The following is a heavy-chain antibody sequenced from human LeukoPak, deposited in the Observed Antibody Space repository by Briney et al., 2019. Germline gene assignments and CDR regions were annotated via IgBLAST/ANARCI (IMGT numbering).Heavy chain of an antibody. D-gene: IGHD5-18*01. CDR2: ISSSSSYI. CDR1: GFTFSSYS. CDR3: ARDSGYSYPNWFDP. Sequence: PGGSLRLSCAASGFTFSSYSMNWVRQAPGKGLEWVSSISSSSSYIYYADSVKGRFTISRDNAKNSLYLQMNSLRAEDTAVYYCARDSGYSYPNWFDPWGQGTLVTVSS. V-gene: IGHV3-21*01. J-gene: IGHJ5*02.